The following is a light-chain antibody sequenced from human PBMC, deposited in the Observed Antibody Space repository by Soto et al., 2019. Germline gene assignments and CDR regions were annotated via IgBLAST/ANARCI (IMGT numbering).Light chain of an antibody. CDR3: QQCGSSPPIT. Sequence: EIVLTQSPVTLSLSPGERATLSCRASQSVSSSYLAWYQQKPGQAPRLLIYGASSRATGIPDRFSGSGSGTDFTLTISRLEPEDFAVYYCQQCGSSPPITFGQGTRLEIK. CDR1: QSVSSSY. J-gene: IGKJ5*01. CDR2: GAS. V-gene: IGKV3-20*01.